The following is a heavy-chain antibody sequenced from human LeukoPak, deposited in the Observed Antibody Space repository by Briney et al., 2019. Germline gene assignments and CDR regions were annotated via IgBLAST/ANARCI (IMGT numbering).Heavy chain of an antibody. CDR2: ISANGGNI. J-gene: IGHJ4*02. CDR1: GFTFSSYT. V-gene: IGHV3-23*01. CDR3: AKTRSQQWLANDC. D-gene: IGHD6-19*01. Sequence: GGSLRLSCAASGFTFSSYTMSWVRQAPGKGLEWLSSISANGGNIYYADSVKDHFTISRDNSKSTVYLQMNSLRAEDTAVYYCAKTRSQQWLANDCWGQGTLVTVSS.